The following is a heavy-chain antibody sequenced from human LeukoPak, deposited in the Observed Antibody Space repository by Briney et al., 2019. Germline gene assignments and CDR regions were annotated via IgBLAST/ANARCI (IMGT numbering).Heavy chain of an antibody. V-gene: IGHV3-30*02. CDR2: IRYDGSNK. D-gene: IGHD5-18*01. CDR3: ASEMGIQLWVPTLDY. CDR1: GFIFSSYG. J-gene: IGHJ4*02. Sequence: GGSLRLSCAASGFIFSSYGMHWVRQAPGKGLEWVAFIRYDGSNKYYADSVKGRFTISRDNSKNTLYLQMNSLRAEDTAVYYCASEMGIQLWVPTLDYWGQGTLVTVSS.